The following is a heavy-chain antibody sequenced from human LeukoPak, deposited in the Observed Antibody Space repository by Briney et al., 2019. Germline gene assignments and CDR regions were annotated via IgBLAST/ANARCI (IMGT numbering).Heavy chain of an antibody. CDR1: GFTFSSYG. V-gene: IGHV3-30*02. Sequence: PGGSLRLSCAASGFTFSSYGMHWVRQAPGKGPEWVAFIRYDGSNKYYADSVKGRFTISRDNSKNTLYLQMNSLRAEDTAVYYCAKGGYYYDSSGPSAGIWGQGTMVTVSS. J-gene: IGHJ3*02. D-gene: IGHD3-22*01. CDR2: IRYDGSNK. CDR3: AKGGYYYDSSGPSAGI.